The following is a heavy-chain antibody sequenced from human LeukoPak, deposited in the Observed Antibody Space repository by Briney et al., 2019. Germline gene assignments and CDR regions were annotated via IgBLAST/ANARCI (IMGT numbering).Heavy chain of an antibody. CDR3: ARVAATPYQYYYMDV. CDR2: ISSSSRTM. CDR1: GFTFSSYN. J-gene: IGHJ6*03. V-gene: IGHV3-48*01. Sequence: GGSLRLSCAASGFTFSSYNMNWVRQAPGKGLEWVSYISSSSRTMYDADSVKGRFTVSRDNAKNSLFLQMSSLRAEDTAVYYCARVAATPYQYYYMDVWGKGTTVTVSS. D-gene: IGHD2-15*01.